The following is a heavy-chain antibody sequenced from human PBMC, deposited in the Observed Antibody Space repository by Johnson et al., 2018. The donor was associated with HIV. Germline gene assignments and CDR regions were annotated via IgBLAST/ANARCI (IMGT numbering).Heavy chain of an antibody. D-gene: IGHD1-1*01. CDR2: ISYDGSNK. Sequence: VQLVESGGGLVKPGGSLRLSCAASGFTFSDYYMSWIRQAPGKGLEWVAVISYDGSNKYYVDAVKGRFTISRDKSKNTLYLQMNSLRADDTAVYYCAKPSTESAFDIWGQGTMVTVSS. CDR3: AKPSTESAFDI. CDR1: GFTFSDYY. J-gene: IGHJ3*02. V-gene: IGHV3-30*18.